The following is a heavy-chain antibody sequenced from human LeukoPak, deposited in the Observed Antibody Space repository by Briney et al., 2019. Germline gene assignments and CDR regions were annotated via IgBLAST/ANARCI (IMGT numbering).Heavy chain of an antibody. Sequence: ASVKVSCKASGYTFTSYGISWVRQAPGQGLEWMGWISAYNGNTNYAQKLQGRVTMATDTSTSTAYMELRSLRSGDTAVFYCARSGWGNRHAFDIWGQGTMVTVSS. D-gene: IGHD6-19*01. V-gene: IGHV1-18*01. J-gene: IGHJ3*02. CDR1: GYTFTSYG. CDR2: ISAYNGNT. CDR3: ARSGWGNRHAFDI.